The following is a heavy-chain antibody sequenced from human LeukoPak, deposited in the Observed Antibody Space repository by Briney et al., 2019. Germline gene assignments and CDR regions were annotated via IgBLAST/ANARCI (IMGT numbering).Heavy chain of an antibody. Sequence: SETLSLTRSVYGESFSGYYWTWIRQPPGKGLEWIGEINHSGSTNYNPSLKSRVTISVDTSKNQFSLKLSSVTAADTAVYYCARERRIVVVPAAYYMDVWGKGTTVTVSS. CDR1: GESFSGYY. CDR2: INHSGST. V-gene: IGHV4-34*01. J-gene: IGHJ6*03. CDR3: ARERRIVVVPAAYYMDV. D-gene: IGHD2-2*01.